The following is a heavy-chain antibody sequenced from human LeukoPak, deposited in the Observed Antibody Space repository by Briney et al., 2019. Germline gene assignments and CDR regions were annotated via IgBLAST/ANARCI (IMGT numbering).Heavy chain of an antibody. J-gene: IGHJ3*02. Sequence: GGSLTLSCAASGFTFGTYSMNWVRQAPGKGLEWVSYISSSSNTKYYADSVKGRFTIYRDNAKNSLYLQMNSLRDEDTAVYYCAKEVQVERRKDGFDIWGQGTMVTVSS. CDR1: GFTFGTYS. D-gene: IGHD1-1*01. CDR3: AKEVQVERRKDGFDI. CDR2: ISSSSNTK. V-gene: IGHV3-48*02.